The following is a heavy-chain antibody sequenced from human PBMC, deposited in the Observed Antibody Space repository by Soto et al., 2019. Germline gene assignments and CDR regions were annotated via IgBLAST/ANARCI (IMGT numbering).Heavy chain of an antibody. Sequence: PSETLSLTCTVSGGSISSSSYYWGWIRQPPGKGLEWIGSIYYSGSTYYNPSLKSRVTISVDTSKNQFSLKLSSVTAADTAVYYCARHAADYDFWSGVPYYYMDVRGKGTTVTVSS. V-gene: IGHV4-39*01. CDR3: ARHAADYDFWSGVPYYYMDV. J-gene: IGHJ6*03. D-gene: IGHD3-3*01. CDR2: IYYSGST. CDR1: GGSISSSSYY.